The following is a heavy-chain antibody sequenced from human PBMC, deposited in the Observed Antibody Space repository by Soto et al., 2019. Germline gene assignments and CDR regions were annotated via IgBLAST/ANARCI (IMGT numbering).Heavy chain of an antibody. CDR2: IYYSGGT. V-gene: IGHV4-30-2*01. CDR1: GDSISSGGYS. Sequence: LQLQESGSGLVKPSQTLSLTCTVSGDSISSGGYSWNWIRQPPGKGLAWIGYIYYSGGTSYNQSLKSRVTNSVDTSKNHFSLRLSSVTAADTAVYYGARDRRDGWICVYWGQGTLVTVSS. D-gene: IGHD6-19*01. J-gene: IGHJ4*02. CDR3: ARDRRDGWICVY.